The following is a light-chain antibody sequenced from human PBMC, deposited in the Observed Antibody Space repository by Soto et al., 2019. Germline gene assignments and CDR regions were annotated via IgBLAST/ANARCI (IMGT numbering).Light chain of an antibody. Sequence: DIQITQSPSTLSASVGDRVTITCRASQSISSWLAWYQQKPGKAPKLLIYDASSLESGVPSRFSGSGSGTEFTLTISSLQNDDFATYYCQQYNSYLFGQGTKVDIK. J-gene: IGKJ1*01. V-gene: IGKV1-5*01. CDR1: QSISSW. CDR2: DAS. CDR3: QQYNSYL.